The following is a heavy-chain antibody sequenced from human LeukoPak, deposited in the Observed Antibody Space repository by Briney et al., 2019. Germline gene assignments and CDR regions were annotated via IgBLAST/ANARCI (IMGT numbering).Heavy chain of an antibody. Sequence: PGGSLRLSCAASGFTFSSYGMHWVRQAPGKGPEWVAVIWYDGSNKYYAGSVKGRFTIPRDNSKNTLYLQMNSLRAEDTAVYYCARDGYDILTGYPHDNWFDPWGQGTLVTVSS. CDR3: ARDGYDILTGYPHDNWFDP. CDR2: IWYDGSNK. J-gene: IGHJ5*02. V-gene: IGHV3-33*01. CDR1: GFTFSSYG. D-gene: IGHD3-9*01.